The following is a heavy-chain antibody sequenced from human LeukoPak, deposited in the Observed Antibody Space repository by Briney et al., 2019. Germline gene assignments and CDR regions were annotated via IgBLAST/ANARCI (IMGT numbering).Heavy chain of an antibody. CDR2: INPNTGGT. CDR1: GYTFTGYY. V-gene: IGHV1-2*02. J-gene: IGHJ5*02. Sequence: GASVKVSCKASGYTFTGYYVHWVRQAPGQGLEWMGWINPNTGGTNYAQKFQGRVTMTKDTSTSAAYMELNKLTSDDTAIYYCGRGNKSFDPWGQGTLVTVSS. CDR3: GRGNKSFDP.